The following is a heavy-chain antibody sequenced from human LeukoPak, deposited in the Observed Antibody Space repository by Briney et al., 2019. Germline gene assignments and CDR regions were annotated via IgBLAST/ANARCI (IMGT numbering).Heavy chain of an antibody. J-gene: IGHJ4*02. CDR3: ARGRLQRWLQSPFDY. CDR1: GGSFSNSNW. D-gene: IGHD5-24*01. CDR2: IYHSGNT. Sequence: PSETLSLTCAVSGGSFSNSNWWSWVRQPPGKGLEWIGEIYHSGNTNYNPSLKSRVTISVDTSKNQFSLKLSSVTAADTAVYYCARGRLQRWLQSPFDYWGQGTLVTVSS. V-gene: IGHV4-4*02.